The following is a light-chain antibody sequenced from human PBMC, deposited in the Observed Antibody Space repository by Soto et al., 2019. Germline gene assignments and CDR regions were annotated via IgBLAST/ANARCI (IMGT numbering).Light chain of an antibody. Sequence: ALTQPPSASGSPGQSLTISCTGTSTDVGNYNYVSWYQQHPGKAPKLMISDVNRRPSGVPDRFSGSKSGNTASLTVSELQAEDEADYYCSSYAGSNNWVFGGGTKLTVL. J-gene: IGLJ2*01. V-gene: IGLV2-8*01. CDR2: DVN. CDR1: STDVGNYNY. CDR3: SSYAGSNNWV.